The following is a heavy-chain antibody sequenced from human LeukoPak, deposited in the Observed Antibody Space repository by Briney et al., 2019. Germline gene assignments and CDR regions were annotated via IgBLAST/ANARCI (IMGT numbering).Heavy chain of an antibody. J-gene: IGHJ5*02. CDR3: ARRTLCCGERFDP. CDR2: IYSSGST. D-gene: IGHD3-16*01. Sequence: SETLSLTCTVSGGSINNYYWSWIRQPPGKGLEWIGYIYSSGSTNYNPSLMSRVIISVDTSKNQFSLKLSSVTAADTAVYYCARRTLCCGERFDPWGQGTLVTVSS. CDR1: GGSINNYY. V-gene: IGHV4-59*08.